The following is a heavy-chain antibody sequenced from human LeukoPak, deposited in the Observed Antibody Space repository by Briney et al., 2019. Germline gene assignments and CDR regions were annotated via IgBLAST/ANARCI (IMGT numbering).Heavy chain of an antibody. CDR3: AREYCSSTSCHPDF. Sequence: PSETLSLTCTVSGYSISSGYYWGWIRQPPGKGLEWIGSIYHSGSTYYNPSLKSRVTISVDTSKNQFSLKLSSVTAADTAVYYCAREYCSSTSCHPDFWGQGTLVTVSS. CDR1: GYSISSGYY. CDR2: IYHSGST. V-gene: IGHV4-38-2*02. D-gene: IGHD2-2*01. J-gene: IGHJ4*02.